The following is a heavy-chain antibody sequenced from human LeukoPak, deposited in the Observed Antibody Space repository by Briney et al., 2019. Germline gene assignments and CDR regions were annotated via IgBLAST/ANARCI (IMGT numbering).Heavy chain of an antibody. Sequence: PGRSLRLSCTASGFTFSTYGMHWARQAPGKGLEWVAVISYDGNSKYYADSMKGRFTISRDNSKNTLYLQMSSLRAEDTAVYYCAKDMRTTSWYGIDYWGQGTLVTVSS. V-gene: IGHV3-30*18. J-gene: IGHJ4*02. D-gene: IGHD6-13*01. CDR2: ISYDGNSK. CDR1: GFTFSTYG. CDR3: AKDMRTTSWYGIDY.